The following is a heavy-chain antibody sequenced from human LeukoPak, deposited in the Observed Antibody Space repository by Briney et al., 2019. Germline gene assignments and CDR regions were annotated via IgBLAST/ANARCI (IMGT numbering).Heavy chain of an antibody. CDR3: ARGSGVTPVDY. Sequence: SETLSLTCTVSGGSISSYWWSWLRQPPGKGLECIGYIYYSGSTNYNPSLKSRVTISVDTSKNQFSLKLSSVTAADTAVYYCARGSGVTPVDYWGQGTLVTVSS. D-gene: IGHD4-11*01. J-gene: IGHJ4*02. CDR1: GGSISSYW. V-gene: IGHV4-59*12. CDR2: IYYSGST.